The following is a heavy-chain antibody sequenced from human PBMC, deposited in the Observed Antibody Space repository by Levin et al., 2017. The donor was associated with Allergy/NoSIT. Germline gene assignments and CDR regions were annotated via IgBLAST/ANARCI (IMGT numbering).Heavy chain of an antibody. D-gene: IGHD1-26*01. CDR1: AFAFSDYY. CDR2: ISINGILI. CDR3: ARASQSGWELDF. Sequence: GGSLRLSCAASAFAFSDYYMFWIRQAPGRGLEWISYISINGILINYADSVKGRFTISRDNANNSLYLQMNTLRADDTAVYYCARASQSGWELDFWGQGTLVTVSS. J-gene: IGHJ4*02. V-gene: IGHV3-11*01.